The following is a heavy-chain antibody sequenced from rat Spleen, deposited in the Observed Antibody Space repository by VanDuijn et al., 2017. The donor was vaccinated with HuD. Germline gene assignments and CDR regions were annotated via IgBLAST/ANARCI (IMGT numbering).Heavy chain of an antibody. D-gene: IGHD1-3*01. V-gene: IGHV3-3*01. CDR1: DYSITSSYR. J-gene: IGHJ4*01. Sequence: EVRLQESGPGLVKPSQSLSLTCSVTDYSITSSYRWNWIRKFPGNKLEWMGYINSAGSPNYNPSLKSRISITRDTSKNQFFLQVNSVTTEDTATYYCAKTTVAYYYVMDAWGQGASVTVSS. CDR3: AKTTVAYYYVMDA. CDR2: INSAGSP.